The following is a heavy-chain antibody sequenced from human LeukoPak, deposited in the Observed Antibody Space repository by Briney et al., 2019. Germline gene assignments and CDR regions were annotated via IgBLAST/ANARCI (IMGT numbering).Heavy chain of an antibody. CDR3: ARGRLEYTAIAPRNYYYYGMDV. J-gene: IGHJ6*02. D-gene: IGHD5-18*01. CDR2: INHSGST. CDR1: GGSFSGYY. V-gene: IGHV4-34*01. Sequence: PSETLSLTCAVYGGSFSGYYWSWIRQPPGKGLEWIGEINHSGSTNYNPSLKSRVTISVDTSKNQFSLKLSSVTAADTAVYYCARGRLEYTAIAPRNYYYYGMDVWGQGTTVTVSS.